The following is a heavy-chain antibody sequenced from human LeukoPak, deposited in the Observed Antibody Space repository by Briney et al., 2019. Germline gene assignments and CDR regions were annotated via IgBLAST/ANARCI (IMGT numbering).Heavy chain of an antibody. Sequence: GGSLRLSCAASGFTFSSYAMSWVRQAPGKGLEWVSAISVSGNTYHADTVKGRFTISRHSYKDTLYLQMNRLRAEDAAVYYCAKAPVTTCSGAYCYPFDYWGQGTLVTVSS. CDR2: ISVSGNT. CDR1: GFTFSSYA. CDR3: AKAPVTTCSGAYCYPFDY. D-gene: IGHD2-21*01. V-gene: IGHV3-23*01. J-gene: IGHJ4*02.